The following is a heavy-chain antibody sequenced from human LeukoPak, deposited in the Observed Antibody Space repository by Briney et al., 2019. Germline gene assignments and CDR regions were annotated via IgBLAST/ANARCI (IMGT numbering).Heavy chain of an antibody. Sequence: ASVNVSCKASGYTFNTFHVTWVRQAPGQGLQWMGRFSTYNGNSHYAQSLQGRVTMTTDTSTNTAYMELRSLTSDDTAVYYCARLGVTRSSYYMDVWGTGTTVTVSS. D-gene: IGHD4-23*01. J-gene: IGHJ6*03. CDR3: ARLGVTRSSYYMDV. CDR2: FSTYNGNS. V-gene: IGHV1-18*01. CDR1: GYTFNTFH.